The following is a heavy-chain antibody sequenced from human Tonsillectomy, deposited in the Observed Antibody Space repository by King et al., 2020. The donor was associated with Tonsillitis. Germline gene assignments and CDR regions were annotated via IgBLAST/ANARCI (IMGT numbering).Heavy chain of an antibody. CDR3: AKVVSTAMVYYFDY. J-gene: IGHJ4*02. Sequence: VQLVESGGGLVQPGGSLRLSCAASGFTFSSSAMTWVRQAPGKGLEWVSGISGSGGRTNYADSVKGRFTISRDNSKNTLYLQMNILGAEDTALYYCAKVVSTAMVYYFDYSGQGTLV. V-gene: IGHV3-23*04. CDR1: GFTFSSSA. CDR2: ISGSGGRT. D-gene: IGHD5-18*01.